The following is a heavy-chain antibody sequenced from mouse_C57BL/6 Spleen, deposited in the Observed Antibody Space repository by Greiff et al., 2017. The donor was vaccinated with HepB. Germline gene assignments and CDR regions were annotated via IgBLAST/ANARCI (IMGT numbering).Heavy chain of an antibody. Sequence: QVQLQQSGPELVKPGASVKISCKASGYAFSSSWMNWVKQRPGKGLEWIGRIYPGDGDTNYNGKFKGKATLTADKSSSTAYMQLSSLTSEDSAVYFCARSTMAQGDYWGQGTTLTVSS. CDR3: ARSTMAQGDY. V-gene: IGHV1-82*01. CDR1: GYAFSSSW. D-gene: IGHD2-1*01. J-gene: IGHJ2*01. CDR2: IYPGDGDT.